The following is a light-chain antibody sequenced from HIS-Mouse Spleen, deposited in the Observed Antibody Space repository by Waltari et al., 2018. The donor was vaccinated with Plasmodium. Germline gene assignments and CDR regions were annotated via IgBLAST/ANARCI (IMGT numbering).Light chain of an antibody. V-gene: IGKV3-15*01. J-gene: IGKJ5*01. CDR3: QQDNNWPT. Sequence: EIVMTQSPATLSVSPGERATLSCRASQSVSSNLACYQQKPGQAPRLLIYGASTRATGIPARFSGSGSGTEFTLTISSMQSEDFAVYYCQQDNNWPTFGQGTRLEIK. CDR2: GAS. CDR1: QSVSSN.